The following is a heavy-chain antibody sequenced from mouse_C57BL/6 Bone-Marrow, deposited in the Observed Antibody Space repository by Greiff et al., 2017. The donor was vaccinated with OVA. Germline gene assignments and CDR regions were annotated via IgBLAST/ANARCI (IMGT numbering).Heavy chain of an antibody. CDR1: GYTFTSYG. Sequence: QVQLQQSGAELARPGASVKLSCKASGYTFTSYGISWVKQRTGQGLEWIGEIYPRSGNTYSNEKFKGKATLTADKSSSTAYMELRSLTSEDSAVYFCASPLTGSDYWGQGTTLTVSS. V-gene: IGHV1-81*01. J-gene: IGHJ2*01. CDR3: ASPLTGSDY. CDR2: IYPRSGNT. D-gene: IGHD4-1*01.